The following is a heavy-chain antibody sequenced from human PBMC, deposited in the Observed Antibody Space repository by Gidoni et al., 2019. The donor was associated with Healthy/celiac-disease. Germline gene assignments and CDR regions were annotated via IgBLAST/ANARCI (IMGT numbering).Heavy chain of an antibody. CDR1: GFTFSSYA. J-gene: IGHJ4*02. Sequence: EVQLLDSGGGLAQPGGSLRLSCAASGFTFSSYARSWVRPAPGKGLEWVAAISGSGGSTYYAYSVKGRFTISRDNSKNTLYLQMNSLRAEDTAVYYCAKERAVAGFSDYWGQGTLVTVSS. CDR2: ISGSGGST. D-gene: IGHD6-19*01. V-gene: IGHV3-23*01. CDR3: AKERAVAGFSDY.